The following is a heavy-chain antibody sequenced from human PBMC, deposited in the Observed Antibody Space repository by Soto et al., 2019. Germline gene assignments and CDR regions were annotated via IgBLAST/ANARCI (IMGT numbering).Heavy chain of an antibody. D-gene: IGHD6-19*01. CDR3: ARARITRYSSGWYEFNWFDP. CDR2: IGTAGDT. CDR1: GFTFSSYD. Sequence: HPGGSLRLSCAASGFTFSSYDMHWVRQATGKGLEWVSAIGTAGDTYYPGSVKGRFTISRENAKNSLYLQMNSLRAGDTAVYYCARARITRYSSGWYEFNWFDPWGQGTLVTVSS. V-gene: IGHV3-13*01. J-gene: IGHJ5*02.